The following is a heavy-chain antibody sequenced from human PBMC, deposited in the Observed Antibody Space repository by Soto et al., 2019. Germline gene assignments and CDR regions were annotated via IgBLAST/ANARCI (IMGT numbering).Heavy chain of an antibody. J-gene: IGHJ3*02. CDR1: GYTLTELS. Sequence: GASVKVSCKVSGYTLTELSMHWVRQAPGKGLEWMGGFDPEDGETIYAQKFQGRVTMTEDTSTDTAYMELSSLRSEDTAVYYCATDLDYYDSSGPRAFDIWGQGTMVTVSS. V-gene: IGHV1-24*01. CDR2: FDPEDGET. D-gene: IGHD3-22*01. CDR3: ATDLDYYDSSGPRAFDI.